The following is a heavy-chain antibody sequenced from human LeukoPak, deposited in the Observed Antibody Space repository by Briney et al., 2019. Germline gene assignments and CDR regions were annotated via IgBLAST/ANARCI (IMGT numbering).Heavy chain of an antibody. CDR3: ARDLLSSSRENWFDP. Sequence: GASVKVSCKASGYTFTGYYMHWVRQAPGQGLEWMGWINPNSGGTNYAQKFQGRVTMTRDTSISTAYMELSRLRSDDTAVYYCARDLLSSSRENWFDPWGQGTLVTVSS. CDR1: GYTFTGYY. D-gene: IGHD6-13*01. CDR2: INPNSGGT. V-gene: IGHV1-2*02. J-gene: IGHJ5*02.